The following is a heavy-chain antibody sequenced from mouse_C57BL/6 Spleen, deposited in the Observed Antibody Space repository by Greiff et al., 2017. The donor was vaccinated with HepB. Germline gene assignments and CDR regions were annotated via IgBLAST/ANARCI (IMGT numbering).Heavy chain of an antibody. V-gene: IGHV3-1*01. CDR2: ISYSGST. Sequence: EVQLVESGPGMVKPSQSLSLTCTVTGYSITSGYDWHWIRHFPGNKLEWMGYISYSGSTNYNPSLKSRISITHDTSKNHFFLKLNSVTTEDTATYYCARDRGGSSSYAMDYWGQGTSVTVSS. CDR3: ARDRGGSSSYAMDY. D-gene: IGHD1-1*01. CDR1: GYSITSGYD. J-gene: IGHJ4*01.